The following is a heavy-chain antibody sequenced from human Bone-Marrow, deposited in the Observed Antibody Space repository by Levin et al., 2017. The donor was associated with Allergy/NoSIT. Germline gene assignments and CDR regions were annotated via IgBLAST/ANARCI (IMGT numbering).Heavy chain of an antibody. Sequence: GGSLRLSCVASGFIFSNSPMSWVRQTPGKGLEWVSGISASSAGTYYRDSVKGRFTISRDNSKNTLHLQMNSLRAEDTAVYYCAKELPIATAVAGHYFDFWGQGTLLTVSA. CDR2: ISASSAGT. CDR3: AKELPIATAVAGHYFDF. J-gene: IGHJ4*02. CDR1: GFIFSNSP. D-gene: IGHD6-13*01. V-gene: IGHV3-23*01.